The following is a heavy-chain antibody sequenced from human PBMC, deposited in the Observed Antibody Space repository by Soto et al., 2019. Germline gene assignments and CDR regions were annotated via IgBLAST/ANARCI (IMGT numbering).Heavy chain of an antibody. V-gene: IGHV1-69*12. CDR1: GGSLNTYA. J-gene: IGHJ4*02. D-gene: IGHD2-2*01. Sequence: QVQLVQSGAEVKKPGSSVKVSCKASGGSLNTYAISWVRQAPGQGLEWMGGIIPAFGRVSYAQKFQGRVTITADDSTSTAYMELSRLRSDDTAMYYCADLSLGYCTTTTCPPDYWGQGTLVTVSS. CDR3: ADLSLGYCTTTTCPPDY. CDR2: IIPAFGRV.